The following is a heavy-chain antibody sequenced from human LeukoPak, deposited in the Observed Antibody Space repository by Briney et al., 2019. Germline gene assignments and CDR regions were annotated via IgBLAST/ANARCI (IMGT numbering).Heavy chain of an antibody. CDR3: ARDYGGNSEWGY. J-gene: IGHJ4*02. V-gene: IGHV1-69*04. CDR1: GYTFTSYY. Sequence: GASVKVSCKASGYTFTSYYMHWVRQAPGQGLEWMGRIIPIFGIANYAQKFQGRVTITADKSTSTAYMELSSLRSEDTAVYYCARDYGGNSEWGYWGQGTLATVSS. CDR2: IIPIFGIA. D-gene: IGHD4-23*01.